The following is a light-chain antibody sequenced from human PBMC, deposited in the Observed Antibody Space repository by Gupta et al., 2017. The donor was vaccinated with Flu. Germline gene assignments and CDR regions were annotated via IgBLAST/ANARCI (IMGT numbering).Light chain of an antibody. J-gene: IGLJ2*01. V-gene: IGLV1-51*01. CDR1: SSNIGTNY. CDR2: DTN. CDR3: GTWDGRLNAGL. Sequence: QSVLTQPPSVSAAPGQKVTISCSGSSSNIGTNYVCWYQQLPGRAPNLLIYDTNQRPSGIPDRFSGSKSGTSATLGITGLQTGDEADYYCGTWDGRLNAGLVGGGTRLTVL.